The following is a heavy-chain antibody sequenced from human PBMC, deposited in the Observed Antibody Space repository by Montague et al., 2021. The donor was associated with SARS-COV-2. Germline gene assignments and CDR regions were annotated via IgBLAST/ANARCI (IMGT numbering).Heavy chain of an antibody. Sequence: SETLSLTCTVSGGSISSYYWSWIRQPLGKGLEWIGYIYDSCSTNXNPSLKIRVTISVDTSRNQFSLKLSSVTAADTAVYYCARALYCSAGSCYTSWFDPWGQGTLVTVSS. J-gene: IGHJ5*02. CDR2: IYDSCST. D-gene: IGHD2-15*01. CDR1: GGSISSYY. V-gene: IGHV4-59*01. CDR3: ARALYCSAGSCYTSWFDP.